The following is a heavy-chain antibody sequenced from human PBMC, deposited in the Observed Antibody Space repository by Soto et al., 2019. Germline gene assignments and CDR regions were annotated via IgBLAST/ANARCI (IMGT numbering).Heavy chain of an antibody. CDR3: ARHETLHGDYDH. Sequence: PSETLSLTCTVSGGSISSYYWSWIRQPPGKGLEWIGYSYYTGSTNYNPSLKSRVNISVDTSKNQFSLKLGSVTAADTAVYYCARHETLHGDYDHWGQGALVTVSS. CDR1: GGSISSYY. J-gene: IGHJ4*02. CDR2: SYYTGST. V-gene: IGHV4-59*08. D-gene: IGHD4-17*01.